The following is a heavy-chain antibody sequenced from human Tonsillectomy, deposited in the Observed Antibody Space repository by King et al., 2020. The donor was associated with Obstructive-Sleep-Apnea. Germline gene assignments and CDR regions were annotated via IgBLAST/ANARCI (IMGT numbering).Heavy chain of an antibody. V-gene: IGHV3-30-3*01. CDR3: ARDASGASFDI. CDR2: ISYDGSNK. Sequence: VQLVESGGGVVQPGRSLRLSCAASGFTFSSYAMHWCRQAPGKGLEWVAVISYDGSNKYYADSVKGRFTISRDNSKNTLYLQMNSLRAEDTAVYYCARDASGASFDIWGQGTMVTVSS. J-gene: IGHJ3*02. CDR1: GFTFSSYA.